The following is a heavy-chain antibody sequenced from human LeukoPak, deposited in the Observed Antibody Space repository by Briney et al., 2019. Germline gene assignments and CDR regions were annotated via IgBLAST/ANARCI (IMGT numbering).Heavy chain of an antibody. Sequence: GGSLRLSCVVSGFTFSGFRMTWVRQAPGKGLEWVADIKQDGSDEYYVDSVKGRFTISRDNAKSSLYLQMNSLTAEDTAVYYCARGGFLDFWGQGTLVTVSS. CDR3: ARGGFLDF. CDR2: IKQDGSDE. V-gene: IGHV3-7*03. D-gene: IGHD2/OR15-2a*01. J-gene: IGHJ4*02. CDR1: GFTFSGFR.